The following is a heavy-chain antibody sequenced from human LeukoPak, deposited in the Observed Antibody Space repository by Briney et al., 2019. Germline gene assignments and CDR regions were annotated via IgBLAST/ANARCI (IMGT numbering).Heavy chain of an antibody. CDR1: GDSFSSTIYY. CDR3: ARVRSSSSGIHYFYYYMDV. D-gene: IGHD6-6*01. V-gene: IGHV4-39*01. J-gene: IGHJ6*03. CDR2: LYYSGSP. Sequence: SETLSLTCTVSGDSFSSTIYYWGWIRQPPGKGLEWIGSLYYSGSPYYSPSLKSRVTISVDTSKNQFSLKLSSVTAAETAVYYCARVRSSSSGIHYFYYYMDVWGKGTTVTVSS.